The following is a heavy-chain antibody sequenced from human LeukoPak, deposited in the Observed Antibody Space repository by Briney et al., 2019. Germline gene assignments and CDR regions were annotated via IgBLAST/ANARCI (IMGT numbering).Heavy chain of an antibody. V-gene: IGHV3-23*01. CDR2: ISGDGART. Sequence: VGSLRLSCAASGFSFNNYVMSWVRQAPGKGLEWVSAISGDGARTYYADSVKGRFTISRDNSKNTLDLQMNSLRAEDTAIYYCAKTVVVITFRFDSWGQGSLVTVST. CDR3: AKTVVVITFRFDS. CDR1: GFSFNNYV. J-gene: IGHJ4*02. D-gene: IGHD2-21*01.